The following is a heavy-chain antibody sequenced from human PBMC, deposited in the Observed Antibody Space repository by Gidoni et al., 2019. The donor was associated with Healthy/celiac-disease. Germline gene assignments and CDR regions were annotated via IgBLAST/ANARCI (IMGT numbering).Heavy chain of an antibody. J-gene: IGHJ4*02. D-gene: IGHD1-26*01. CDR1: GFTFDDYA. V-gene: IGHV3-9*01. CDR3: AKGLPLGGSYSEGYFDY. Sequence: EVQLVESGGGLVQPGRSLRLSCAASGFTFDDYAMHWVRQAPGKGLEWVSGISWNSGSIGYADSVKGRFTISRDNAKNSLYLQMNSLRAEDTALYYCAKGLPLGGSYSEGYFDYWGQGTLVTVSS. CDR2: ISWNSGSI.